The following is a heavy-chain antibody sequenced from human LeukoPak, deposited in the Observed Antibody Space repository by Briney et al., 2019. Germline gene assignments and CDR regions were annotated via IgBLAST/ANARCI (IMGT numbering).Heavy chain of an antibody. CDR2: INHGGST. CDR3: ARGLGYGDPMGY. CDR1: GGSFSGYY. J-gene: IGHJ4*02. D-gene: IGHD4-17*01. V-gene: IGHV4-34*01. Sequence: SETLSLTCAVYGGSFSGYYWSWIRQPPGKGLEWIGEINHGGSTNYNPSLKSRVTISVDTSKNQFSLKLSSVTAADTAVYYCARGLGYGDPMGYWGQGTLVTVSS.